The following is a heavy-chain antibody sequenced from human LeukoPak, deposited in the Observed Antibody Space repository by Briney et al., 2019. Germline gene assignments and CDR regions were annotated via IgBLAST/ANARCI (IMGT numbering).Heavy chain of an antibody. CDR3: ARESIAVAGTGDY. V-gene: IGHV3-21*01. Sequence: PGGSLRLSCAASGFTFSSYGMNWVRQAPGKGLEWVSSISSSSSYIYYADSVKGRFTISRDNAKNSLYLQMNSLRAEDTAVYYCARESIAVAGTGDYWGQGTLVTVSS. D-gene: IGHD6-19*01. J-gene: IGHJ4*02. CDR2: ISSSSSYI. CDR1: GFTFSSYG.